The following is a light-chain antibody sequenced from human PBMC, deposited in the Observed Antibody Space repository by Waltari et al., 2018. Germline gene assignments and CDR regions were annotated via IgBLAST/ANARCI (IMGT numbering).Light chain of an antibody. Sequence: QSALTQPASVSGSPGQSITISCTGSSSDVGGYNYVSWYQQYRGTAPKLMIYAVSNRPSGISGRFSCSKAGNTASLTISGLRAEDEADYYCSSYTSSGSLAFGGGTKVTVL. CDR2: AVS. CDR1: SSDVGGYNY. J-gene: IGLJ2*01. CDR3: SSYTSSGSLA. V-gene: IGLV2-14*01.